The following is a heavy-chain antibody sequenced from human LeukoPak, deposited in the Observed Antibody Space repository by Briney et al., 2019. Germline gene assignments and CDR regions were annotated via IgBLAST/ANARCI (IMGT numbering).Heavy chain of an antibody. Sequence: PGGSLRLSCAASGFTVSNSYMSCVRQTPGKGLEWISVIYGEGSGGSTYYAESMKGRFTISRDNSKNTVYLQMNSLRAEDTAVYFCARVRFVEFFDYWGQGTLVTVSS. J-gene: IGHJ4*02. CDR3: ARVRFVEFFDY. D-gene: IGHD3-3*01. V-gene: IGHV3-53*01. CDR2: IYGEGSGGST. CDR1: GFTVSNSY.